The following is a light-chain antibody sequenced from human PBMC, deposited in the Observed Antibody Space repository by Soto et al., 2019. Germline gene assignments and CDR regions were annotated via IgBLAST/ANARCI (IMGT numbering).Light chain of an antibody. CDR3: KHYNSYSEA. CDR1: QTISSW. Sequence: DIQMTQSPSTLSTSVGDSVTITCRASQTISSWLAWYQQKPGKAPKLLIYKASTLKSGVPSRFSGSGSGTEFTLTISSLQPDDFATYYCKHYNSYSEAFGQGTKVDIK. J-gene: IGKJ1*01. CDR2: KAS. V-gene: IGKV1-5*03.